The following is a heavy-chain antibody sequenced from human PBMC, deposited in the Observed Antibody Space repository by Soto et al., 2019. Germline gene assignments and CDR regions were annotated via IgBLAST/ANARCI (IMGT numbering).Heavy chain of an antibody. CDR1: GFTFSSYS. D-gene: IGHD3-22*01. CDR3: ARENWNYYDSSGYCIY. Sequence: EVQLVESGGGLVQPGGSLRLSCAASGFTFSSYSMNWVRQAPGKGLELVSYISSSSSTIYYADSVKGRFTISRDNAKNSLYLQMNSLRDEDTAVYYCARENWNYYDSSGYCIYWGQGTLVTVSS. V-gene: IGHV3-48*02. J-gene: IGHJ4*02. CDR2: ISSSSSTI.